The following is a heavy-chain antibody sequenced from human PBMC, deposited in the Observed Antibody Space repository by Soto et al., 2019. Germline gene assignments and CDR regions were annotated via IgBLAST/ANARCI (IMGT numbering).Heavy chain of an antibody. V-gene: IGHV2-5*02. CDR2: IYWDDDK. CDR3: AHIVVAGLGYDFDY. J-gene: IGHJ4*02. D-gene: IGHD6-19*01. Sequence: QITLKESGPTLVKPTQTLTLTCTFSGFSLSSTRVAVGWIRQPPGQALEWLALIYWDDDKRYSSFLKSRLTITKDTSKNQVVLTMSNMDPVDTARYYCAHIVVAGLGYDFDYWGQGTLVTVSS. CDR1: GFSLSSTRVA.